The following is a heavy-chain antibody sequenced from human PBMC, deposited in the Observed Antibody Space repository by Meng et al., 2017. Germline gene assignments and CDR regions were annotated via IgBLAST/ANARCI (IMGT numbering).Heavy chain of an antibody. CDR3: AREERGSSGSTAY. V-gene: IGHV3-30*04. Sequence: GGSLRPSCAASGFTFSSYAMHWVRQAPGKGLEWVALISYDGSNKDYADSVKGRFTISRDKSKNTLYLQMNSLRAEDTAVYYCAREERGSSGSTAYWGQGTLVTVSS. J-gene: IGHJ4*02. D-gene: IGHD3-22*01. CDR1: GFTFSSYA. CDR2: ISYDGSNK.